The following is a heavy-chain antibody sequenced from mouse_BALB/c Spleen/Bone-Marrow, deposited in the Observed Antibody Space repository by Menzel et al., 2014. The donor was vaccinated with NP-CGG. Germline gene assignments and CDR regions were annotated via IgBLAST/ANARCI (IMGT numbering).Heavy chain of an antibody. CDR3: ARGYYGSSYLFDY. V-gene: IGHV1-67*01. CDR2: ISTYSSNT. Sequence: VQLQESGPELVRPGVSVKISCKGSGYTFTDYAMHWVKQSHAKSLEWIGVISTYSSNTNYNQKFKGKATMTVDKSSNTAYMELARLTSEDSAIYYCARGYYGSSYLFDYWGQGTTLTVSS. CDR1: GYTFTDYA. D-gene: IGHD1-1*01. J-gene: IGHJ2*01.